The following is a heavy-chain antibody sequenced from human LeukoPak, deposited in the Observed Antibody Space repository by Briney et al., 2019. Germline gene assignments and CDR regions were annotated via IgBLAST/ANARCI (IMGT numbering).Heavy chain of an antibody. CDR1: GGSISSGGYY. CDR3: ARRPLEWLGLDYYGMDV. D-gene: IGHD3-3*01. CDR2: IYYSGST. Sequence: PSETLSLTCTVSGGSISSGGYYWSWIRQPPGKGLEWIGYIYYSGSTNYNPSLKSRVTISVDTSKNQFSLKLSSVTAADTAVYYCARRPLEWLGLDYYGMDVWGQGTTVTVSS. J-gene: IGHJ6*02. V-gene: IGHV4-61*08.